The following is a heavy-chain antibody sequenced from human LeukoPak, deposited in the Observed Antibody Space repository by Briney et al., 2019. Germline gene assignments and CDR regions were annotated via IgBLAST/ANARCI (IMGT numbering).Heavy chain of an antibody. V-gene: IGHV1-3*01. Sequence: GASVKISCKASGYTFTDYAIHWVRQAPGQRLEWMGWINAGNGDTKYSQKFQGRVTITRDTSASTAYMEVSSLRSEDTAVYYCARDSGSYSNNWFDPWGQGTLVTVSS. D-gene: IGHD1-26*01. CDR1: GYTFTDYA. J-gene: IGHJ5*02. CDR3: ARDSGSYSNNWFDP. CDR2: INAGNGDT.